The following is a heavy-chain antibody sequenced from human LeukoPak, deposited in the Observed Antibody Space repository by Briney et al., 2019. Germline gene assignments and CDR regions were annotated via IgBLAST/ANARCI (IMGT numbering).Heavy chain of an antibody. J-gene: IGHJ4*02. D-gene: IGHD2/OR15-2a*01. CDR2: IWFDGGKI. Sequence: PGRSLRLSCAASGFPFSSYVMHWLRQAPGKGLEWVAVIWFDGGKIYYADSVKGRFTISRDNSKNTLYLQMNSLRAEDTAVYHCVRDFTNIRGGGYFDNWGQGTLVTASS. V-gene: IGHV3-33*01. CDR1: GFPFSSYV. CDR3: VRDFTNIRGGGYFDN.